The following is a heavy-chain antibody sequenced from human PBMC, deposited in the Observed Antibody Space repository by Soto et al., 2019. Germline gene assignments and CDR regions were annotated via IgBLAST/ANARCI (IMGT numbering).Heavy chain of an antibody. J-gene: IGHJ4*02. CDR3: ARTLPTYYYDTSGYQPPNY. CDR1: GYTFTSYG. D-gene: IGHD3-22*01. CDR2: ISAYNGNT. V-gene: IGHV1-18*04. Sequence: GASVKVSCKASGYTFTSYGISWVRQAPGQGLEWMGWISAYNGNTNYAQKLQGRGTMTTDTSTSTAYMELRSLRSDDTAVYYCARTLPTYYYDTSGYQPPNYWGQGTLLTVSS.